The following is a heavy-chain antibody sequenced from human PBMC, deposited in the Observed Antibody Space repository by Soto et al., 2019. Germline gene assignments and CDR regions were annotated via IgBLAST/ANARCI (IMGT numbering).Heavy chain of an antibody. V-gene: IGHV3-72*01. CDR2: SRNRANSYPT. Sequence: GGSLRRSCAASWFTFSDHCRDWVRQAPGEGLEWVGRSRNRANSYPTEYAASVKGRFTISRDDSKNSLYLQMRSLKTDDTAVYHCATSGTRSGWPWFGAESWGQGT. J-gene: IGHJ5*02. CDR1: WFTFSDHC. CDR3: ATSGTRSGWPWFGAES. D-gene: IGHD6-19*01.